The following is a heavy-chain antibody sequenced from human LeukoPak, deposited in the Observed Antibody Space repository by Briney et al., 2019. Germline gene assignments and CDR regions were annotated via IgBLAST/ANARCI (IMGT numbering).Heavy chain of an antibody. CDR1: GFTFSSYA. CDR3: AKGRSGESYFDY. D-gene: IGHD3-10*01. Sequence: GGSLRLSCAASGFTFSSYAMSWVRPAPGKGLEWVSAISGSGGSTYYADSVKGRFTISRDNSKNTLYLQMNSLRAEDTAVYYCAKGRSGESYFDYWGQGTLVTVSS. CDR2: ISGSGGST. V-gene: IGHV3-23*01. J-gene: IGHJ4*02.